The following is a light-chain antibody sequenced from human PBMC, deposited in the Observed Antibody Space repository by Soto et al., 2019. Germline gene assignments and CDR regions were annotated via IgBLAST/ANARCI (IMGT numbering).Light chain of an antibody. J-gene: IGKJ1*01. CDR3: QQYGGSPRT. CDR1: QSVSSNY. V-gene: IGKV3-20*01. CDR2: GAS. Sequence: IVLTQSPGTLSLSPGERATLSCRASQSVSSNYLAWYQQKSGQAPRLLIYGASSRATGIPDRFSGSGSETDFTLTISRLEPEDFAVYYCQQYGGSPRTFGQGTKVEIK.